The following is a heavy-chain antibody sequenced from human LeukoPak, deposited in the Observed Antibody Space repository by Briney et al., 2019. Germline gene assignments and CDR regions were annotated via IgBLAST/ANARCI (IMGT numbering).Heavy chain of an antibody. V-gene: IGHV3-74*01. J-gene: IGHJ4*02. CDR2: VNPSGSST. CDR1: GFSITTSW. CDR3: ARGNTGSSGLWDS. D-gene: IGHD1-26*01. Sequence: GGSLRLSCVASGFSITTSWIHWVRRAPGRGLVWVSRVNPSGSSTNYADFVKGRFTISRDSARNTVYLQMNSLRADDSAVYYCARGNTGSSGLWDSWGQGTLVTVSS.